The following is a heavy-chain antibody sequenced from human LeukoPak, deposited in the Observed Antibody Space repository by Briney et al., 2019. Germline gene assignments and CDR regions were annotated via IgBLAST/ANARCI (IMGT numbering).Heavy chain of an antibody. CDR1: EFTFSTYA. Sequence: GGSLRLSCAASEFTFSTYAMSWVRQAPGKGLEWVSTISGSGAGTYYADSVKGRFTISRDNSKNTLYLQMNSLRAEDTAVYYCAKEQNSKGFFDYWGQGTLVTVSS. CDR2: ISGSGAGT. J-gene: IGHJ4*02. V-gene: IGHV3-23*01. CDR3: AKEQNSKGFFDY. D-gene: IGHD4-23*01.